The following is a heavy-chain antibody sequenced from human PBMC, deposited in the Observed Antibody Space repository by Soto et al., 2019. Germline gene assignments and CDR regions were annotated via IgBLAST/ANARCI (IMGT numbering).Heavy chain of an antibody. CDR2: IYYSGST. D-gene: IGHD5-12*01. J-gene: IGHJ5*02. CDR1: GGSISSGDYY. Sequence: SETLSLTCTVSGGSISSGDYYWSWIRQPPGKGLEWIGYIYYSGSTYYNPSLKSRVTISVDTSKNQFSLKLSSVTAADTAVYYCARDTPSSYSGYEQTNWFDPWGQGTLVTVSS. CDR3: ARDTPSSYSGYEQTNWFDP. V-gene: IGHV4-30-4*01.